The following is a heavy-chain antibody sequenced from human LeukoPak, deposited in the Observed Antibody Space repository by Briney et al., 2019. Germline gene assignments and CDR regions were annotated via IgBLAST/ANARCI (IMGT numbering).Heavy chain of an antibody. D-gene: IGHD2-2*01. J-gene: IGHJ4*02. CDR2: ISYDGSNK. V-gene: IGHV3-30*18. CDR1: GFTFSSYG. Sequence: PGRSVRLSCGASGFTFSSYGMHWVRQAPGKGLEWVAVISYDGSNKYYADSVKGRFTISRDNSKNTLYLQMNSLRAEDTAVYYCAKDRAGVVVPAAWDLDYWGQGTLVTVSS. CDR3: AKDRAGVVVPAAWDLDY.